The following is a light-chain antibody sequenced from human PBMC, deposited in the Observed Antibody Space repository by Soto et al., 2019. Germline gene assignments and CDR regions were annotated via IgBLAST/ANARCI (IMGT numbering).Light chain of an antibody. CDR2: GAS. J-gene: IGKJ1*01. V-gene: IGKV3-15*01. CDR1: QSVGSK. CDR3: QQYNNWPRT. Sequence: EIVMTQSPATMSVSPGDKATLSCRASQSVGSKLAWYWQKPGQSPRLLIYGASTRATGVPARFSGGGSGTEFTLTITSLQSEDFAIYYCQQYNNWPRTFGQGTKVDI.